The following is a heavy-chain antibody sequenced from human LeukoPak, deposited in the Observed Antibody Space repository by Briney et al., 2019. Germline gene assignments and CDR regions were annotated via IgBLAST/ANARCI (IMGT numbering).Heavy chain of an antibody. D-gene: IGHD3-10*01. J-gene: IGHJ4*02. CDR1: GGSISSSSYY. Sequence: PSETLSLTCTVSGGSISSSSYYWGWIRQPPGKGLEWIGSIYYSGSTYYNPSLKSRVTISVDTSKNQFSLKLSSVTAADTAVYYCAIMVRGVQKDFDYWGQGTLVTVSS. CDR3: AIMVRGVQKDFDY. CDR2: IYYSGST. V-gene: IGHV4-39*01.